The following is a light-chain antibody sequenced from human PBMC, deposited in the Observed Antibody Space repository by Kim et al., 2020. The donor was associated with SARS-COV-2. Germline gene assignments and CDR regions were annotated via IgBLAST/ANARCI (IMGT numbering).Light chain of an antibody. Sequence: VAFGQTVRITCQGDSLRSYYATWYQQKPGQAPIVVIYSKNTRPSGIPDRCSGSSSGDTASLTITGTQAVDEADYYCNTRGSNDNVLFGGGTKLTVL. CDR1: SLRSYY. J-gene: IGLJ2*01. V-gene: IGLV3-19*01. CDR3: NTRGSNDNVL. CDR2: SKN.